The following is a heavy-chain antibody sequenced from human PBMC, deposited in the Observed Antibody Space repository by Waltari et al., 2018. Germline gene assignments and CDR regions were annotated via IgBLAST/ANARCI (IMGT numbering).Heavy chain of an antibody. Sequence: QVHLQESGPGLVRPSETLSLTCHVSVASLRGGDWWIWVRQSPGKRLELIGEIHHSGRTNSNPSLKNRHTLSVDEARNQFFLKITSVTAADTALYCWARANGGLIGSWGQGIVVTVSS. CDR3: ARANGGLIGS. CDR1: VASLRGGDW. V-gene: IGHV4-4*01. D-gene: IGHD3-16*01. CDR2: IHHSGRT. J-gene: IGHJ5*02.